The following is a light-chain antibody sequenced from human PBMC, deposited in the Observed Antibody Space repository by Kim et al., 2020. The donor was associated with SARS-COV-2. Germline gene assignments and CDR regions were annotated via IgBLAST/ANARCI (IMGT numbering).Light chain of an antibody. Sequence: PDRAPQLMIFDVSSRPSGVSNRFSGSKSGNTASLTISGLQAEDEADYYCSSTSTSSTFVVFGGGTQLTVL. CDR3: SSTSTSSTFVV. V-gene: IGLV2-14*03. J-gene: IGLJ2*01. CDR2: DVS.